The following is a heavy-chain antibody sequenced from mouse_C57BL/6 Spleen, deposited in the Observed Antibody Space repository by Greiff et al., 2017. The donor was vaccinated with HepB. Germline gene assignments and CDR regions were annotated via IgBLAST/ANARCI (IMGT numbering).Heavy chain of an antibody. CDR2: INSEGGST. D-gene: IGHD2-1*01. J-gene: IGHJ1*03. CDR3: ARQGDYYGGYFDV. CDR1: EYEFPSHD. Sequence: EVKLMESGGGLVQPGESLKLSCESNEYEFPSHDMSWVRKTPEKRLELVAAINSEGGSTYYPDTMERRFIISRDNTKKTLYLQMSSLRSEDTALYYCARQGDYYGGYFDVWGTGTTVTVSS. V-gene: IGHV5-2*01.